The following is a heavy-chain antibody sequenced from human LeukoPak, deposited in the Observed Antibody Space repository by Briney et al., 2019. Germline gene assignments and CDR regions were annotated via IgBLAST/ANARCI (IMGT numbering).Heavy chain of an antibody. J-gene: IGHJ4*02. CDR3: ARGASYYYDSSGYYRFDY. CDR2: INPSGGST. Sequence: ASVKVSCKASGYTFTSYYMHWVRQAPGQGLEWMGIINPSGGSTSYAQKFQGRVTITADESTSTVYMELSSLRSEDTAVYYCARGASYYYDSSGYYRFDYWGQGTLVTVSS. CDR1: GYTFTSYY. V-gene: IGHV1-46*01. D-gene: IGHD3-22*01.